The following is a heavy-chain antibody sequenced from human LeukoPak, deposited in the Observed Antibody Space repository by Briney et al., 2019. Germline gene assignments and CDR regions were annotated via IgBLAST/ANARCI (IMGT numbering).Heavy chain of an antibody. CDR2: INPNSGGT. D-gene: IGHD1-26*01. Sequence: ASVKVSCKASGYTFTGYYMHWVRQAPGQGLEWMGWINPNSGGTNYAQKFQGRVTMTRDTSISTAYMELSRVRSDDTAVYYCARVKRGATLSWFDPWGQGTLVTVSS. V-gene: IGHV1-2*02. J-gene: IGHJ5*02. CDR3: ARVKRGATLSWFDP. CDR1: GYTFTGYY.